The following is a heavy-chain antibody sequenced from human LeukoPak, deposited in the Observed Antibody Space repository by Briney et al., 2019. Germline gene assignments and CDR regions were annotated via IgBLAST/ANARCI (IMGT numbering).Heavy chain of an antibody. CDR3: ARDGRDGYNTYYFDY. CDR1: GFTFSSYA. V-gene: IGHV3-23*01. Sequence: PGGSLRLSCAASGFTFSSYAMSWVRQAPGKGLEWVSAISGSGGSTYYADSVKGRFTISRDNSKNTLYLQMNSLRAEDTAVYYCARDGRDGYNTYYFDYWGQGTLVTVSS. CDR2: ISGSGGST. J-gene: IGHJ4*02. D-gene: IGHD5-24*01.